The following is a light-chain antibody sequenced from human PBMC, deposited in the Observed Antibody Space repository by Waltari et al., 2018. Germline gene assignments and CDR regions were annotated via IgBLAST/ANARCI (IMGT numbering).Light chain of an antibody. CDR3: QQYDELPLT. Sequence: DIVMTQSPDSLAVSLGERATINCKSSRSVLYSTNNKNYLAWYQQKPGQPPRLLIYWASTRESGVPDRFSGSGSGTDFTLTISSLQAEDVAVYYCQQYDELPLTFGGGTKVEIK. J-gene: IGKJ4*01. CDR1: RSVLYSTNNKNY. V-gene: IGKV4-1*01. CDR2: WAS.